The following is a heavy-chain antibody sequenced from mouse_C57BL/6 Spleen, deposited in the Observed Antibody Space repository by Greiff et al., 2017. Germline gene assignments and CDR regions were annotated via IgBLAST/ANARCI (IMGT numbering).Heavy chain of an antibody. CDR3: TRSLRLWYFDV. D-gene: IGHD1-2*01. J-gene: IGHJ1*03. CDR2: IDPETGGT. V-gene: IGHV1-15*01. Sequence: VQLQQSGAELVRPGASVTLSCKASGYTFTDYEMHWVKQTPVHGLEWIGAIDPETGGTAYNQKFKGKAILTADKSSSTAYMELRSLTSEDSAVYYCTRSLRLWYFDVWGTGTTVTVSS. CDR1: GYTFTDYE.